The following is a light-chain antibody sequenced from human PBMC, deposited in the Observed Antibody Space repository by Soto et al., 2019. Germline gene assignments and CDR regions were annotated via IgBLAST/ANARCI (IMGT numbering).Light chain of an antibody. CDR2: DNS. Sequence: QSVLTQPPSGSAAPGQKVTISCSGSSSNIGTNYVSWYQQLPGRAPKLVIFDNSKRPSGIPDRFSGSKSGSSATLGVTGLQTGDEADYYCGTWDSDLSAEVFGGGTKLTVL. CDR3: GTWDSDLSAEV. CDR1: SSNIGTNY. V-gene: IGLV1-51*01. J-gene: IGLJ3*02.